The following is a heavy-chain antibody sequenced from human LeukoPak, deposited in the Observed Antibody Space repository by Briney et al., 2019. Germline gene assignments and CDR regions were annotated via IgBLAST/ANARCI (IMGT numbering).Heavy chain of an antibody. J-gene: IGHJ4*02. V-gene: IGHV4-59*01. CDR2: IYYSGNT. CDR3: ARVARDGYNL. Sequence: SETLSVTCTVSGGSISSYYWSWIRQPPGKGLEWIGYIYYSGNTNYNPSLESRVTISVDTSKNHFSLKLSSVTAADTAIYYCARVARDGYNLWGQGTLVTVSS. CDR1: GGSISSYY. D-gene: IGHD5-24*01.